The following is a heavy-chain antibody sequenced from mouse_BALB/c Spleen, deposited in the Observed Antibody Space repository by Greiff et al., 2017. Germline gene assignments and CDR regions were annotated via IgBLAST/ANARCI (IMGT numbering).Heavy chain of an antibody. D-gene: IGHD4-1*01. J-gene: IGHJ4*01. CDR1: GFTFSSYA. V-gene: IGHV5-9-4*01. CDR2: ISSGGSYT. CDR3: ARELGPYAMDY. Sequence: DVMLVESGGGLVKPGGSLKLSCAASGFTFSSYAMSWVRQSPEKRLEWVAEISSGGSYTYYPDTVTGRFTISRDNAKNTLYLEMSSLRSEDTAMYYCARELGPYAMDYWGQGTSVTVSS.